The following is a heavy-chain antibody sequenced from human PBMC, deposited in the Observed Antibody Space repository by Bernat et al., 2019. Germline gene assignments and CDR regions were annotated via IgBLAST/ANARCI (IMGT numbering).Heavy chain of an antibody. CDR3: ARNYYDRSGYFDY. CDR2: IYSGGST. D-gene: IGHD3-22*01. V-gene: IGHV3-66*01. Sequence: EVQLVESGGGLVQPGGSLRLSCAASGFTVSSNYMSWVRQAPGKGLEWVSVIYSGGSTYYADSVKGRFTISRDNSKNTLYLQMNSLRAEDKAVYYCARNYYDRSGYFDYWGQGTLVTVSS. CDR1: GFTVSSNY. J-gene: IGHJ4*02.